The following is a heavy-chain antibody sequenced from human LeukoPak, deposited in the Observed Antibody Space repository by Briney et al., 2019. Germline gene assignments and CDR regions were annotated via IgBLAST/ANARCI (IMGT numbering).Heavy chain of an antibody. CDR3: ARGGSYLSAFDI. CDR1: GFTVSSNY. Sequence: HPGGSLRLSCAASGFTVSSNYMSWVRQAPGKGLEWVSVIHSGGGTDYADSVKGRFTISRDNSKNTLTLQMNSLRAEDTAVYYCARGGSYLSAFDIWGQGTMVTVSS. CDR2: IHSGGGT. V-gene: IGHV3-53*01. J-gene: IGHJ3*02. D-gene: IGHD1-26*01.